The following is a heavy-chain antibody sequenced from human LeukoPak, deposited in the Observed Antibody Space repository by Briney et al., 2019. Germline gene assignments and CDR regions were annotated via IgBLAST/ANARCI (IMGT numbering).Heavy chain of an antibody. J-gene: IGHJ1*01. CDR2: INPNSGGT. D-gene: IGHD2-2*01. Sequence: ASVKVSCKASGYTFTGYYMHWVRQAPGQGLEWIGWINPNSGGTNYAQKFQGRVTMTRDTSISTAYMELSRLRSDDTAVYYCARSKYQLPHEYFQHWGQGTLVTVSS. CDR1: GYTFTGYY. CDR3: ARSKYQLPHEYFQH. V-gene: IGHV1-2*02.